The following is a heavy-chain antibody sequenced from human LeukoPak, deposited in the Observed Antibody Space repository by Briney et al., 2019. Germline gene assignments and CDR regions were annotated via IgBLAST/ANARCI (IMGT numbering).Heavy chain of an antibody. CDR3: ASNPGYSSYDAFDI. CDR2: IIPIFGTA. V-gene: IGHV1-69*13. Sequence: SVKVSCKASGGTFSSYAISWVRQAPGQGLEWMGGIIPIFGTANYAQKFQGRVTITADGSTSTAYMELSSLRSEDTAVYYCASNPGYSSYDAFDIWGQGTMVTVSS. CDR1: GGTFSSYA. D-gene: IGHD6-13*01. J-gene: IGHJ3*02.